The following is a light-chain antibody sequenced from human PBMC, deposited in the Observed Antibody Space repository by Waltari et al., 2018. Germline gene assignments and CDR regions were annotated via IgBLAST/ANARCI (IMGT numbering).Light chain of an antibody. CDR1: NLGGKN. V-gene: IGLV3-9*01. Sequence: SYDLTQPLSVSVALGQTARISCGGNNLGGKNVHWYKQNAGQAPLLVIYRDKTRPSRSPELFSGTNAENTATLTISRAQAADEADYYCQGWDSGTAVFGGGTQLTVL. J-gene: IGLJ7*01. CDR3: QGWDSGTAV. CDR2: RDK.